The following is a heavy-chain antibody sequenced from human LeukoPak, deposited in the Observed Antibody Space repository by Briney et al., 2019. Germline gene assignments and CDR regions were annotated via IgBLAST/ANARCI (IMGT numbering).Heavy chain of an antibody. V-gene: IGHV3-30*02. Sequence: GGSLRLSCAASGFTFSSYGMHWVRQAPGKGLEWVAVIWYDGSNKYYADSVKGRFTISRDNSKNTLYLQMNSLRAEDTAVYYCAKARKGDYPYDYWGQGTLVTVSS. CDR1: GFTFSSYG. CDR2: IWYDGSNK. CDR3: AKARKGDYPYDY. D-gene: IGHD3-16*01. J-gene: IGHJ4*02.